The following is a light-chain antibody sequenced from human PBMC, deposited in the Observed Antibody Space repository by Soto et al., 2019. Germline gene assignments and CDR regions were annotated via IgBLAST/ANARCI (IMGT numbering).Light chain of an antibody. J-gene: IGKJ4*01. CDR1: QSVSSVY. CDR2: GAS. CDR3: QQYGSSLGVT. Sequence: EVVLTQSPGTLSLSPGERATLSCRASQSVSSVYLAWYQQRPGQAPSLLMYGASSRATGTPERFSGSGSGTDFTLTISRLEPEDFAVYYCQQYGSSLGVTFGGGTKVDIK. V-gene: IGKV3-20*01.